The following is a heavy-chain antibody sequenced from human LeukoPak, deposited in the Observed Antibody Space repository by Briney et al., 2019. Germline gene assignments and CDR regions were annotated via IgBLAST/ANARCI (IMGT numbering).Heavy chain of an antibody. CDR1: AYMFTVYY. CDR2: INPNSGGT. J-gene: IGHJ4*02. D-gene: IGHD3-22*01. V-gene: IGHV1-2*02. CDR3: ARADFYDSGDYSAPFDS. Sequence: VASVTVSFTASAYMFTVYYMHWVRQAPGQGLEWMGWINPNSGGTKYAQKFQGRVTMTRDTSITTAYMELSRLRSDDTAVYYCARADFYDSGDYSAPFDSWGQGTLVTVSS.